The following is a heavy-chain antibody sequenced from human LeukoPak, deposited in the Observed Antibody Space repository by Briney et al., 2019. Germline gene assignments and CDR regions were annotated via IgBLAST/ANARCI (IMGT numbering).Heavy chain of an antibody. Sequence: GASVKVSCKASGYSFTGYYMHWVRQAPGQGLEWMGWISAYNGNTNYAQKLQGRVTMTTDTSTSTAYMELRSLRSDDTAVYYCARDRGGSSSDYWGQGTLVTVSS. J-gene: IGHJ4*02. CDR3: ARDRGGSSSDY. CDR1: GYSFTGYY. CDR2: ISAYNGNT. D-gene: IGHD1-26*01. V-gene: IGHV1-18*04.